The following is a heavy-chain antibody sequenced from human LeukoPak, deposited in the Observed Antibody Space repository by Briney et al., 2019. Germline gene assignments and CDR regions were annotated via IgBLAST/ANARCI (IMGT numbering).Heavy chain of an antibody. CDR1: GYTFTGYY. Sequence: ASVKVSCKASGYTFTGYYMHWVRQAPGQGLEWMGWINPNSGGTNYAQKFQGRVTMTRDTSISTAYMELSRLRSDDTAVYYCARDRYGDYAEYFQHWGQGTLVTVSS. J-gene: IGHJ1*01. CDR2: INPNSGGT. CDR3: ARDRYGDYAEYFQH. D-gene: IGHD4-17*01. V-gene: IGHV1-2*02.